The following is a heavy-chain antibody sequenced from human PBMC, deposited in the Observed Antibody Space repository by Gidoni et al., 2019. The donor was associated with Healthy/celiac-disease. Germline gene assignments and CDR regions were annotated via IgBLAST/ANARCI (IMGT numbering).Heavy chain of an antibody. CDR3: ARVRWLQSYCYGMDV. J-gene: IGHJ6*02. D-gene: IGHD5-12*01. CDR1: GFTFSSYA. Sequence: VQLVESGGGVVQPGRSLRLSCAASGFTFSSYAMPWVRQAPGKGLEWVAVISYDGSNKYYADSVKGRFTISRDNSKNTLYLQMNSLRAEDTAVYYCARVRWLQSYCYGMDVWGQGTTVTVSS. CDR2: ISYDGSNK. V-gene: IGHV3-30-3*01.